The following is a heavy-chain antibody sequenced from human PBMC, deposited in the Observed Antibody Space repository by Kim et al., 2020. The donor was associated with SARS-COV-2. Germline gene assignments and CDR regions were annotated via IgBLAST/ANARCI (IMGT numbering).Heavy chain of an antibody. Sequence: SGKGRFTISRHKSKNTPYLQMNSLRAEDTAVYYCAKGRYPIYYYYGMDVWGQGTTVTVSS. D-gene: IGHD2-15*01. CDR3: AKGRYPIYYYYGMDV. V-gene: IGHV3-23*01. J-gene: IGHJ6*02.